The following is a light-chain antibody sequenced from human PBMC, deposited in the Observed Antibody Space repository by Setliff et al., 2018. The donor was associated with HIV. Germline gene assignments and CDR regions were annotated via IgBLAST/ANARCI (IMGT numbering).Light chain of an antibody. CDR1: NLWNRY. CDR2: QNT. Sequence: SYELTQPPSVSVPPGQTASIACSGDNLWNRYTSWYQQRPGQSPVLAIYQNTRRPSGIPGRFSGSKSGNTATLTISGTQAIDEADYYCQAYDISTSWVFGTGTKVTVL. V-gene: IGLV3-1*01. J-gene: IGLJ1*01. CDR3: QAYDISTSWV.